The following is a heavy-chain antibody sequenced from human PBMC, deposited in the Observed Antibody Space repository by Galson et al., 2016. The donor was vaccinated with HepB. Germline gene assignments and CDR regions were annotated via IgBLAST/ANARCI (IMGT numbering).Heavy chain of an antibody. CDR3: ARGVGGVGDYSEGYYYHYYMDV. CDR2: ISTFNGMT. CDR1: GYMFISYG. D-gene: IGHD3-16*01. Sequence: SVKVSCKASGYMFISYGISWVRQAPGQGLEWMGWISTFNGMTDFARKFQGRVTMTTDTSTNTALMDLRSLRSDDTAVYYCARGVGGVGDYSEGYYYHYYMDVWGTGTTVTVTS. V-gene: IGHV1-18*04. J-gene: IGHJ6*03.